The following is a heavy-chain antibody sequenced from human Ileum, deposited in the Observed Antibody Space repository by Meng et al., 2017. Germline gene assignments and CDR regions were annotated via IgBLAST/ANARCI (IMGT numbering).Heavy chain of an antibody. D-gene: IGHD6-19*01. V-gene: IGHV4-4*02. CDR3: ARHIGVPGTRGFDY. CDR1: GGSISRGNW. J-gene: IGHJ4*02. CDR2: MYHSGTT. Sequence: GRLQGGGPGLGQPSETLSLTWSVAGGSISRGNWWSWVRQSPGKGLEWIGEMYHSGTTNYNPSLKSRVTISLDTSKNQLSLKLTSVTAADPAVYYCARHIGVPGTRGFDYWGQGTLVTVSS.